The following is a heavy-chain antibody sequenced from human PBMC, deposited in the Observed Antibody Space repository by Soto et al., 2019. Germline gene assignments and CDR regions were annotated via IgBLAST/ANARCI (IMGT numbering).Heavy chain of an antibody. CDR2: VSSTGGYT. Sequence: QMQLVESGGDLVKPGGSLRLSCAASGFNFGDYYMSWVRQAPGKGLEWVSFVSSTGGYTKYSDSGGGRFTVSRDNGKNSLNLQLNSLRGDDTAVYYCARWRVGVNWYFDLWGRGTLVTVSS. D-gene: IGHD1-26*01. V-gene: IGHV3-11*06. CDR1: GFNFGDYY. CDR3: ARWRVGVNWYFDL. J-gene: IGHJ2*01.